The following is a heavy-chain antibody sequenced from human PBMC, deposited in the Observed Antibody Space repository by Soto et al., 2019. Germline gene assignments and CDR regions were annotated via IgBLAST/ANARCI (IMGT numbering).Heavy chain of an antibody. CDR1: GGSIISADSY. CDR2: IACSGDT. CDR3: GRWTRTFSDY. Sequence: SETLSLTCAVSGGSIISADSYWFWIRKHPGKGLEWIGYIACSGDTYYNPSLRSRVTISADTSENKFSLTLKSVTAADTAVYYCGRWTRTFSDYWGQGTLVTVSS. D-gene: IGHD2-2*01. J-gene: IGHJ4*02. V-gene: IGHV4-31*11.